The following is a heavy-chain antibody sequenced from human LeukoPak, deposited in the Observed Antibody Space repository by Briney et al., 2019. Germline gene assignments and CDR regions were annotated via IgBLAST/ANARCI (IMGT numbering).Heavy chain of an antibody. CDR3: ARGSIAARNDAFDI. D-gene: IGHD6-6*01. V-gene: IGHV4-59*13. Sequence: SEPLSLTCSVSGRSISSYYWSCLREPPGKAVEGIAYIYYSGSTDYNPSLKSRVTISVDTSKIQFSLKLSSVTAAATAVYYCARGSIAARNDAFDIWGQGTMVTVSS. J-gene: IGHJ3*02. CDR1: GRSISSYY. CDR2: IYYSGST.